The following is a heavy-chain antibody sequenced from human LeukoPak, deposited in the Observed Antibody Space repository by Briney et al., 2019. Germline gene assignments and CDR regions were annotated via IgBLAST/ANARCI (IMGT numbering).Heavy chain of an antibody. Sequence: GGSLRLSCAASGFIFSSYWMSWARQAPGKGLEWVANIKHDGSEKYYVDSVKGRFTISVDSAKRSLYLQMNSLKDEDTAVYYCARDPHWGAGYFDFWGQGALVTVSS. J-gene: IGHJ4*02. CDR2: IKHDGSEK. CDR3: ARDPHWGAGYFDF. CDR1: GFIFSSYW. D-gene: IGHD1-26*01. V-gene: IGHV3-7*01.